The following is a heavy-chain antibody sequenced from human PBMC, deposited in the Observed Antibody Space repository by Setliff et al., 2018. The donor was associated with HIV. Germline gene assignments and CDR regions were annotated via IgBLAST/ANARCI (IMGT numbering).Heavy chain of an antibody. V-gene: IGHV3-74*01. CDR2: INNDTTTT. Sequence: GGSLRLSCVASGFTFSRYWMHWVRQAPGQGLVWVSGINNDTTTTTYADSVKGRFTISRDDSENTVYLQMHSLRVEDTAVYYCARGVKWLDPWGQGALVTVSS. CDR1: GFTFSRYW. CDR3: ARGVKWLDP. J-gene: IGHJ5*02. D-gene: IGHD3-10*01.